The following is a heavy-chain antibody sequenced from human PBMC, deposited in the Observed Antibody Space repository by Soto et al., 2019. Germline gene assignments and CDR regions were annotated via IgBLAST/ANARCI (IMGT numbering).Heavy chain of an antibody. D-gene: IGHD6-13*01. CDR2: ISSDGSEE. V-gene: IGHV3-33*01. Sequence: GGSLRLSCAASGLILRTYAMHWVRQAPGKGLEWVAVISSDGSEEYYADSVKGRFTISRDNSNSKMFLEMTNLRADDTALYYCAREAIVAAGPLDHWGPGTLVTVSS. J-gene: IGHJ4*02. CDR3: AREAIVAAGPLDH. CDR1: GLILRTYA.